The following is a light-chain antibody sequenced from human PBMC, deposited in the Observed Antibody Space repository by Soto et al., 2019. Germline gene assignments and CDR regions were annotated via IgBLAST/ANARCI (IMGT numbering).Light chain of an antibody. Sequence: EIVLSKSAGTLSLSPGERATLSCRASQTVRSNFLAWYQRKPGQTPRLLIYGASSRATGIPDRFSGSGSGTDFTLTISRLEPEDFAVYYCQQYGSSPRTFGQGTKVDIK. V-gene: IGKV3-20*01. CDR3: QQYGSSPRT. CDR2: GAS. J-gene: IGKJ1*01. CDR1: QTVRSNF.